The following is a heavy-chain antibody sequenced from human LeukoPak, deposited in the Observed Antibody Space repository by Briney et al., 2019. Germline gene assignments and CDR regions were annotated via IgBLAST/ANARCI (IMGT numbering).Heavy chain of an antibody. J-gene: IGHJ4*02. V-gene: IGHV3-30*18. D-gene: IGHD6-13*01. CDR3: AKDRAAARQSPTYYFDY. CDR1: GFTFNSYG. CDR2: VTFDGSNQ. Sequence: GGSLRPSCAASGFTFNSYGMHWVRQAPGKGLEWVAVVTFDGSNQYSADSVKGRFAISRDNSKNTLYLQMNSLRGEDTAVYYCAKDRAAARQSPTYYFDYWGQGTLVTVSS.